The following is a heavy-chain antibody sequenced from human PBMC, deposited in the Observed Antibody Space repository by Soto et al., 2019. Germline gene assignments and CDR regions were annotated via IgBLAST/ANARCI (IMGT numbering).Heavy chain of an antibody. CDR1: GFSLSTSGVG. J-gene: IGHJ3*02. V-gene: IGHV2-5*02. Sequence: QITLKESGPTLVKPTQTLTLTCTFSGFSLSTSGVGVGWIRQPPGKALEWLALIYWDDDKRYSPSLKSRLTITKDTPKNQVVLTMTNMDPVDTATYYCAHSSPPDIVVVPAAGDAFDIWGQGTMVTVSS. CDR2: IYWDDDK. CDR3: AHSSPPDIVVVPAAGDAFDI. D-gene: IGHD2-2*01.